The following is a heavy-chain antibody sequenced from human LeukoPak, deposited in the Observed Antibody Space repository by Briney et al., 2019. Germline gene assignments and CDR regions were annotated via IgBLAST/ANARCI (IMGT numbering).Heavy chain of an antibody. Sequence: PGGSLRLSCAASGVTFSSYAMSWVRQAPGKGLEWGSSISGSGGSTHYADSVKGRFTISRDNSKNTRYLQSNSLTAGDTARYYVANVMLTFGGVIVTPFDYWGQGPLVTVSS. CDR2: ISGSGGST. J-gene: IGHJ4*02. V-gene: IGHV3-23*01. CDR3: ANVMLTFGGVIVTPFDY. CDR1: GVTFSSYA. D-gene: IGHD3-16*02.